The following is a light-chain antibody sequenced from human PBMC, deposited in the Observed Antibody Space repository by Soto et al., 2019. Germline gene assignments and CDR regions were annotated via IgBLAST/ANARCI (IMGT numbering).Light chain of an antibody. Sequence: EIVLTQSPGTLSVSPGQRATLSCRASQNIRSNYVAWFQQTPGQAPRLLIYGALNRASGIPDRFSGSGSGTDFTLTTSSLEPEDFAVYYCQQRSNWPRITFGQGTRLEIK. J-gene: IGKJ5*01. CDR3: QQRSNWPRIT. V-gene: IGKV3D-20*02. CDR1: QNIRSNY. CDR2: GAL.